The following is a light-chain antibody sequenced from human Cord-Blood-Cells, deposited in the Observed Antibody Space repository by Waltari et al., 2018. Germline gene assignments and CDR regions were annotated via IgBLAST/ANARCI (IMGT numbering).Light chain of an antibody. V-gene: IGLV2-14*01. CDR3: ISHTRRSAWL. CDR1: SSDVGGYNY. CDR2: DVS. J-gene: IGLJ3*02. Sequence: QSALTQPASVSGSPGQSITISCTGTSSDVGGYNYVSWYQQHPGKAPKHMICDVSKRPSGVSKHFAGSKSGAPASLTISGFQAEEEADYCCISHTRRSAWLFGGGTKLTVL.